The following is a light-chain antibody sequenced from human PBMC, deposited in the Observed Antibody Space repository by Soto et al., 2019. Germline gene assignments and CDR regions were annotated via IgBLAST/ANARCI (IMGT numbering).Light chain of an antibody. V-gene: IGKV3-15*01. CDR1: ESVSSN. CDR2: GAS. Sequence: EIVMTQSPVTLSLSPGERATLSCRAGESVSSNLAWYQQKPGPVPRLLIYGASTRATGVPARFTGSGSGTEFTLTISSLQFDDSAVYYCQQYNNWWTFGQGTKVDIK. CDR3: QQYNNWWT. J-gene: IGKJ1*01.